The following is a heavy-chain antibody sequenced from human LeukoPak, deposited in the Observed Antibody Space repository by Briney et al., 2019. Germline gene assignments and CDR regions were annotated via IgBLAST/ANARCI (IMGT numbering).Heavy chain of an antibody. Sequence: GGSLRLSCAASGFTFSTYWMHWVRQAPGKGLVWVSRINTDGSSTTYADSVKGRFTLSRDNAKKSLYLQMNSLRAEDTAVYYCARGGYSVYDSLDYWGQGTLVTVSS. D-gene: IGHD5/OR15-5a*01. J-gene: IGHJ4*02. CDR1: GFTFSTYW. CDR3: ARGGYSVYDSLDY. CDR2: INTDGSST. V-gene: IGHV3-74*01.